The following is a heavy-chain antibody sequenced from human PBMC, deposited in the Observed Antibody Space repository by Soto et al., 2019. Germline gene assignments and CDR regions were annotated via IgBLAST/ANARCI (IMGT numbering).Heavy chain of an antibody. CDR2: IYYSGST. J-gene: IGHJ4*02. Sequence: SETLSLTCTVSGGSVSSGSYYWSWIRQPPGKGLEWIGYIYYSGSTNYNPSLKSRVTISVDTSKNQFSLKLSSVTAADTAVYYCARVMVRGVIDYWGQGTLVTVSS. CDR3: ARVMVRGVIDY. CDR1: GGSVSSGSYY. V-gene: IGHV4-61*01. D-gene: IGHD3-10*01.